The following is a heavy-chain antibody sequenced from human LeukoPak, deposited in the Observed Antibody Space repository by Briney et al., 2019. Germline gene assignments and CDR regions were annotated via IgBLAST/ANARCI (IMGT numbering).Heavy chain of an antibody. Sequence: GSSVKVSCKASGYTFTSYGISWVRQAPGQGLEWMGWISAYNGNTNYAQKLQGRVTMTTDTSTSTAYMELRSLRSDDTAVYYCASGAITSYYYYYMDVWGKGTTVTISS. V-gene: IGHV1-18*01. J-gene: IGHJ6*03. CDR2: ISAYNGNT. CDR3: ASGAITSYYYYYMDV. D-gene: IGHD3-10*01. CDR1: GYTFTSYG.